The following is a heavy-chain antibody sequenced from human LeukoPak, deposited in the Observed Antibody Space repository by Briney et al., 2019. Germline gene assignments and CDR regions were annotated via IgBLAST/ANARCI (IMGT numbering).Heavy chain of an antibody. J-gene: IGHJ4*02. CDR1: GGSFNAYA. CDR2: IIPIFGTS. CDR3: ARGLDASMETAYDY. Sequence: GSSVKVSCKASGGSFNAYAISWVRQAPGQGLEWMGGIIPIFGTSNYAQKLKGRVTISTDESTSTAYMEVSSLRSEDTAIYYCARGLDASMETAYDYWGQRTLVTVSS. D-gene: IGHD5-18*01. V-gene: IGHV1-69*05.